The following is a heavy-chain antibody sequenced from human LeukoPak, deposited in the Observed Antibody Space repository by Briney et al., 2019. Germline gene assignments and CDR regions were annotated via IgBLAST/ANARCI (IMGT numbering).Heavy chain of an antibody. CDR2: TYYRSKWYN. Sequence: SQTLSLTCAISGDSVSSNSAAWNWIRQSPSRGLEGLGRTYYRSKWYNDYAVSVKSRINITPDTSNNQFSLQLNSVTPEDTAVYYCARGAYGSGSYYYYYGMDVWGQGTTVTVSS. D-gene: IGHD3-10*01. CDR1: GDSVSSNSAA. CDR3: ARGAYGSGSYYYYYGMDV. V-gene: IGHV6-1*01. J-gene: IGHJ6*02.